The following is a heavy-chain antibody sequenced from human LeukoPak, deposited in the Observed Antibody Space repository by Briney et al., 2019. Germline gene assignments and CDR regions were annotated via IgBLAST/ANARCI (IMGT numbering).Heavy chain of an antibody. CDR1: GGSISSYY. CDR3: AREASLTYYDFWSGYYSGGGYFDY. Sequence: SETLSLTCTVSGGSISSYYWSWIRQPAGKGLEWTGRIYTSGSTNYNPSLKSRVTMSVDTSRNQFSLKLSSVTAADTAVYYCAREASLTYYDFWSGYYSGGGYFDYWGQGTLVTVSS. CDR2: IYTSGST. D-gene: IGHD3-3*01. J-gene: IGHJ4*02. V-gene: IGHV4-4*07.